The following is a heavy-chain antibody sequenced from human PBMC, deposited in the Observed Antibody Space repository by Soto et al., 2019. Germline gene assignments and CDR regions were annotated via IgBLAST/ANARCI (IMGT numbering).Heavy chain of an antibody. CDR3: AKGTAVTTGDMAY. J-gene: IGHJ4*02. CDR1: GFTFSSFA. Sequence: EVQLLESGGGLVQPGGSLRLSCAASGFTFSSFAMTWVRQAPGKGLEWVSSLTGSGDSTYYADSVKGRFTISRDNSKNTLYLKMNSLRADDTALYCCAKGTAVTTGDMAYWGQGTLVTVSS. CDR2: LTGSGDST. D-gene: IGHD4-17*01. V-gene: IGHV3-23*01.